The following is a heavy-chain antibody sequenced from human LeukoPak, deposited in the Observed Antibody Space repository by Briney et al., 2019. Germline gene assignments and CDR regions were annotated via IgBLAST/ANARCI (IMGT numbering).Heavy chain of an antibody. CDR1: GFTFSSYS. V-gene: IGHV3-21*01. J-gene: IGHJ4*02. CDR3: ARGRTSGGMTTDVDY. Sequence: GGSLRLSCAASGFTFSSYSMNWVRQAPGKGLEWVSSISSGSTYIYYADSVKGRFSISRDNAKNSLYLQMNSLRAEDTAVYYCARGRTSGGMTTDVDYWGQGTLVTASS. D-gene: IGHD4-11*01. CDR2: ISSGSTYI.